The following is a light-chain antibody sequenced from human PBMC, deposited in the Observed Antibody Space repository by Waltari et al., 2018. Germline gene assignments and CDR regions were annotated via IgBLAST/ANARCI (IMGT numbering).Light chain of an antibody. CDR3: QQYHSFPYT. Sequence: IVLPQSSDSPAVSLGARATIIVKSGPSGLYSSNSKGYLAWYHQKPGQPPRLLFYWASTRESGVPDRFSGSGSGTDFTLTISSLQAEDVAVYYCQQYHSFPYTFGQGTKLEIK. V-gene: IGKV4-1*01. J-gene: IGKJ2*01. CDR2: WAS. CDR1: PSGLYSSNSKGY.